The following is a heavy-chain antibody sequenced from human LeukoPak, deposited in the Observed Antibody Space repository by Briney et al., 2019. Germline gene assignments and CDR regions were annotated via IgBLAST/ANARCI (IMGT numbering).Heavy chain of an antibody. D-gene: IGHD4-23*01. J-gene: IGHJ4*02. Sequence: GASVKVSCKASGYTFTSYGISWVRQAPGQGLEWMGWISAYNGNTNYAQKFQGRVTMTRDTSINTAYMELSRLRSDDTAVYYCARVSTTVLMLDYWGQGTLVTVSS. CDR1: GYTFTSYG. V-gene: IGHV1-18*01. CDR3: ARVSTTVLMLDY. CDR2: ISAYNGNT.